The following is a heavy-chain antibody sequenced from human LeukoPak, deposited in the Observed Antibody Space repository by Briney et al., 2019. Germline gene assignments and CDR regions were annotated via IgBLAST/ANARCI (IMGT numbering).Heavy chain of an antibody. Sequence: GGSLRLSCAASGFTFSSYSMNWVRQAPGKGLEWVSSISSSSSYIYYADSAKGRFTISRDNAQNSLYLQMDSLRAEDTAVYYCAGDRWEDWLPYYWGQGTLVTVSS. CDR3: AGDRWEDWLPYY. V-gene: IGHV3-21*01. J-gene: IGHJ4*02. CDR2: ISSSSSYI. CDR1: GFTFSSYS. D-gene: IGHD3/OR15-3a*01.